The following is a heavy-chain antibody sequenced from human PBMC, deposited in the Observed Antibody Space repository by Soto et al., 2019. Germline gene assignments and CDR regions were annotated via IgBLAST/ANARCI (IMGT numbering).Heavy chain of an antibody. V-gene: IGHV1-69*08. J-gene: IGHJ6*02. CDR1: GGTFSSYT. D-gene: IGHD3-22*01. Sequence: QVQLVQSGAEVKKPGSSVKVSCKASGGTFSSYTISWVRQAPGQGLEWMGRIIPILGIANYAQKFQGRVTMTEDKSTSTAYMELSSLRSEDTAVYYCARELQYYDSSGYYEYYYYYGMDVWGQGTTVTVSS. CDR3: ARELQYYDSSGYYEYYYYYGMDV. CDR2: IIPILGIA.